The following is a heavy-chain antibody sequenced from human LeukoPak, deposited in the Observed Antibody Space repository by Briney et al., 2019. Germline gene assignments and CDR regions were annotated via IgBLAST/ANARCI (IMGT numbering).Heavy chain of an antibody. CDR2: IYYSEST. Sequence: SETLSLTCTVSGGSISSGDYYWSRIRQPPGKGLEWIGYIYYSESTNYNPSLKSRVTISVDTSKNQFSLKPTSVTAADTAVYYCARAPLHCSSTSCYYYYGMDVWGQGTTVIVSS. J-gene: IGHJ6*02. D-gene: IGHD2-2*01. CDR1: GGSISSGDYY. CDR3: ARAPLHCSSTSCYYYYGMDV. V-gene: IGHV4-61*08.